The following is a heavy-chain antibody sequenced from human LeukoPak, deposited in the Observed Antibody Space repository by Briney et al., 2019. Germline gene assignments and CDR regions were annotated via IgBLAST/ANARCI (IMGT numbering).Heavy chain of an antibody. CDR2: IYYSGST. V-gene: IGHV4-59*01. D-gene: IGHD3-22*01. CDR3: ARDRNYDSSGYQNWFDP. CDR1: GGSISSYY. Sequence: SETLSLTCTVSGGSISSYYWSWIRQPPGKGLEWIGYIYYSGSTNYNPSLKGRVTISVDTSKNQFSPKLSSVTAADTAVYYCARDRNYDSSGYQNWFDPWGQGTLVTVSS. J-gene: IGHJ5*02.